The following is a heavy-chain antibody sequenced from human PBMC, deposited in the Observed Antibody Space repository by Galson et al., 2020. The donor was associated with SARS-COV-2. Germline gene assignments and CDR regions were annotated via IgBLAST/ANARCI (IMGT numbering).Heavy chain of an antibody. CDR3: ARPQTITVDRGVGTHWYFDL. J-gene: IGHJ2*01. CDR1: EFTLSSYS. D-gene: IGHD3-10*01. V-gene: IGHV3-21*01. Sequence: NSGGSLRLSCAASEFTLSSYSMVWVRQAPGKGLEWVSSISSTSRFIYYKDSVKDRFVISKDNAKNSLFLQMNSLRVEDTAVYYCARPQTITVDRGVGTHWYFDLWGRGIVGSVSS. CDR2: ISSTSRFI.